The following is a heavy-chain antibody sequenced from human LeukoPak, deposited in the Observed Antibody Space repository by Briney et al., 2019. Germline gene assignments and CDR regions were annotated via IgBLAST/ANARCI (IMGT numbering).Heavy chain of an antibody. D-gene: IGHD3-22*01. V-gene: IGHV4-34*01. J-gene: IGHJ4*02. CDR2: INHSGST. CDR3: ARGLVNYYDSSGYYPRPYPLYYFDY. Sequence: SETLSLTCAVYGGSFSGYYWSWIRQPPGKGLEWIGEINHSGSTNYNPSLKSRVTISVDTSKNQFSLKLSSVTAADTAEYYCARGLVNYYDSSGYYPRPYPLYYFDYWGQGTLVTVSS. CDR1: GGSFSGYY.